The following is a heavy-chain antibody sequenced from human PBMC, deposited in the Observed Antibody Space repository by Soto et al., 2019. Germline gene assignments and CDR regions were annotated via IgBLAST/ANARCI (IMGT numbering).Heavy chain of an antibody. CDR2: IYPGDSDT. V-gene: IGHV5-51*01. D-gene: IGHD2-2*02. CDR3: DRDGMEYCRSPSRYMSYYYYGMDV. Sequence: DSLKISCKGSGYSFTSYWIGWVRQMPGKGLEWMGIIYPGDSDTRYSPSFQGQVTISADKSISTAYLQWSSLKASDTAMYYCDRDGMEYCRSPSRYMSYYYYGMDVRGQGTTATVYS. J-gene: IGHJ6*02. CDR1: GYSFTSYW.